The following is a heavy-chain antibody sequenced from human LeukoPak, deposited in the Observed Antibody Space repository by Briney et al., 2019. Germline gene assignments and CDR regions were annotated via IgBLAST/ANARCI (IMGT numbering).Heavy chain of an antibody. CDR3: ARERSSSSWYVSYFDY. D-gene: IGHD6-13*01. J-gene: IGHJ4*02. Sequence: PGGSLRLSCAASGFTFSSYAMHWVRQAPGKGLEWVAVISYDGSNKYYADSVKGRFTISRDNSKNTLYLQMNSLRAEDTAVYYCARERSSSSWYVSYFDYWGQGTLVTVSS. V-gene: IGHV3-30-3*01. CDR2: ISYDGSNK. CDR1: GFTFSSYA.